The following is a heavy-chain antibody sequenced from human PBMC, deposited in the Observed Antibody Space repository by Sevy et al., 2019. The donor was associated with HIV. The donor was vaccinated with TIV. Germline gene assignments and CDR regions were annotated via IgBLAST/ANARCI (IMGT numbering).Heavy chain of an antibody. CDR2: IHDSGNS. CDR3: ARAPPVRSGDDSLNWFDP. J-gene: IGHJ5*02. D-gene: IGHD5-12*01. V-gene: IGHV4-59*01. CDR1: AGSISAYY. Sequence: SETLSLTCTVSAGSISAYYWSWIRQPPGKGLEWIAYIHDSGNSNYNPSLKSRVTISMDPSKNQFSLKLTSVTVADTALYYWARAPPVRSGDDSLNWFDPWGQGTLVTVSS.